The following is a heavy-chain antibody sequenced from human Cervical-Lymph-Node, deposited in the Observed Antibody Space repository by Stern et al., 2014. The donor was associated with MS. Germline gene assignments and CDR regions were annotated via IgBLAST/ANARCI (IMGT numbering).Heavy chain of an antibody. J-gene: IGHJ2*01. D-gene: IGHD5-18*01. V-gene: IGHV3-74*02. CDR1: GFTFSSYW. CDR3: AGGSTYGNWYFAL. Sequence: EVQLVGAGGDLVQPGGSLRLSCAASGFTFSSYWMHWVRQAPGKGLVWVSRINSDGSTTNYADSVKGRFTISRDNAKNTLYLQISSLRAEDTAVYYCAGGSTYGNWYFALWGRGTLVTVSS. CDR2: INSDGSTT.